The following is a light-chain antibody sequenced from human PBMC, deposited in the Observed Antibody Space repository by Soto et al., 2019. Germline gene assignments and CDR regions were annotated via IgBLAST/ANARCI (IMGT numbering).Light chain of an antibody. V-gene: IGKV3-11*01. CDR1: ETIRGL. CDR3: QQRHMWPIT. J-gene: IGKJ5*01. CDR2: DTS. Sequence: EIVWTQSPATLSLSPGERAALSCRASETIRGLLAWYQKSSGQHPRLLIYDTSNRATGIPARFSGSASGTDFNLTLRSLEPEDSAVYEGQQRHMWPITFGQGTRLEI.